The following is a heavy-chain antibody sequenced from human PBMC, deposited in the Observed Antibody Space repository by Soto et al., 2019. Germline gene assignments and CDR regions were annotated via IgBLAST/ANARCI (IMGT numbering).Heavy chain of an antibody. V-gene: IGHV1-18*01. CDR3: VKVWFGEFFDLDY. CDR1: GYTFTSYG. J-gene: IGHJ4*02. CDR2: ISAYNGNT. Sequence: ASVKVSCKASGYTFTSYGISWVRQAPGQGLEWMGWISAYNGNTNYAQKFQGRVTMTTDTSTSTAYMELRSLRSDDTAVYYCVKVWFGEFFDLDYWGQGTLVTVSS. D-gene: IGHD3-10*01.